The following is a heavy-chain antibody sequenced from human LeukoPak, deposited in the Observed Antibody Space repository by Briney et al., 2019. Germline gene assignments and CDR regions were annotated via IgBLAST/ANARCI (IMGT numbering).Heavy chain of an antibody. Sequence: PGGSLRLSCAASGFIFSDYYMSWIRQAPGKGLEWVSYISSSGSIIHYADSVKGRFTISRDNAKNSLFLQMNSLRVEDTAVYYCAGGGRGYSGSYFSIYWGQGTLVTVSS. CDR3: AGGGRGYSGSYFSIY. CDR1: GFIFSDYY. D-gene: IGHD1-26*01. CDR2: ISSSGSII. J-gene: IGHJ4*02. V-gene: IGHV3-11*01.